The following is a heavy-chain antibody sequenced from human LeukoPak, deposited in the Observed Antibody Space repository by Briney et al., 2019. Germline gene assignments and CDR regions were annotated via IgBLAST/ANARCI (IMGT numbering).Heavy chain of an antibody. CDR2: IYHTGST. CDR1: GDSITSRDW. D-gene: IGHD3-10*01. CDR3: ARGMWFDTLFSAFDV. V-gene: IGHV4-4*02. Sequence: PSETLSLTCSVSGDSITSRDWWTWVRQTPEKGLEWIGKIYHTGSTNYNPSVEGRVTISIDKSKNQFSLMLNSVTAADTALYYCARGMWFDTLFSAFDVWGQGTMVSVSS. J-gene: IGHJ3*01.